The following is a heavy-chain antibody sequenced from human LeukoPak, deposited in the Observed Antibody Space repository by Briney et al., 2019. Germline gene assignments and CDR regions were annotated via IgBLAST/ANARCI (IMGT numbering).Heavy chain of an antibody. J-gene: IGHJ4*02. CDR2: INPNRGGT. V-gene: IGHV1-2*02. Sequence: ASVTVSCKASGYTFTGYYMHWVRQAPGQGLEWMGWINPNRGGTNYAQKFQGRVTMTRDTSISTAYMELSRLRSDDTAVYYCAREIRDGYKAFFDYWGQGTLVTVSS. CDR3: AREIRDGYKAFFDY. CDR1: GYTFTGYY. D-gene: IGHD5-24*01.